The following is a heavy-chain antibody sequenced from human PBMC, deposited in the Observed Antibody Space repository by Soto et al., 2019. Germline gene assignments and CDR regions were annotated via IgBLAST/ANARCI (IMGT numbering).Heavy chain of an antibody. CDR3: ARDTEGYCSASSCSDTGPTSGHYDYYYMDV. CDR1: GFTFSSYS. CDR2: ISSGSSTI. J-gene: IGHJ6*03. D-gene: IGHD2-15*01. Sequence: EVQLVESGGGLVQPGGSLRLSCTASGFTFSSYSMNWVRQAPGKGLEWVSYISSGSSTIYYAGSVEGRFTISRDNATNSLYLLMNCLRAEDTAVYYWARDTEGYCSASSCSDTGPTSGHYDYYYMDVWGKGSTVTVSS. V-gene: IGHV3-48*01.